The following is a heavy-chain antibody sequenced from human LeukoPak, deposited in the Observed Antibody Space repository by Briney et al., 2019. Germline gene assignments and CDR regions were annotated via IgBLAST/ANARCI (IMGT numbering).Heavy chain of an antibody. Sequence: PGGSLRLSCAASGFTFSSYSMNWVRQAPGKGLEWVSYISSSSTIYYADSVKGRFTISRDNAKNSLYLQMNSLRAEDTAVYYCARDRRDTAMVSSYWGQGTLVTVSS. V-gene: IGHV3-48*04. CDR1: GFTFSSYS. D-gene: IGHD5-18*01. CDR2: ISSSSTI. CDR3: ARDRRDTAMVSSY. J-gene: IGHJ4*02.